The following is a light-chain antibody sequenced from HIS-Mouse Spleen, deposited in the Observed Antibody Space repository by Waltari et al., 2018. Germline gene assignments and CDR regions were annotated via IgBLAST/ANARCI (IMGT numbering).Light chain of an antibody. J-gene: IGLJ2*01. CDR1: SSDVGSYNL. CDR2: EGS. V-gene: IGLV2-23*01. Sequence: QSALTQPASVSGSPGQSITISCPGTSSDVGSYNLVSWYQQHPGKAPKLMIYEGSKRPSGVSNRFSGSKSGNTASLTISGLQAEDEADYYCCSDAGSSTLVFGGGTKLTVL. CDR3: CSDAGSSTLV.